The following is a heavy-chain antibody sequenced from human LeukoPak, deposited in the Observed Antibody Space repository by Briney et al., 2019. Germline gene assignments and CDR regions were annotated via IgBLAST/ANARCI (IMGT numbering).Heavy chain of an antibody. CDR3: ARERSPSLYYYYYYMDV. J-gene: IGHJ6*03. Sequence: GGSLRLSCAASGFTFSSYWMHWVRQAPGKGLVWVSRINSDGSSTIYADSVKGRFTISRDNAKNTLYLQMNSLRAEDTAVYYCARERSPSLYYYYYYMDVWGKGTTVTVSS. CDR1: GFTFSSYW. V-gene: IGHV3-74*01. CDR2: INSDGSST.